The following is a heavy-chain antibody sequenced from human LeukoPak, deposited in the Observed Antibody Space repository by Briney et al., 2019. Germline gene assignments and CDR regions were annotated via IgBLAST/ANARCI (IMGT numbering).Heavy chain of an antibody. CDR2: INPSGGST. CDR1: GYTFTSYY. CDR3: ARRGGYYDTSGYYYVDYFDY. J-gene: IGHJ4*02. D-gene: IGHD3-22*01. Sequence: ASVKVSCKASGYTFTSYYMHWVRQAPGQGLEWMGIINPSGGSTSYAQKFQGRVTMTTDTSTSTAYMELRSLRSDDTAVYFCARRGGYYDTSGYYYVDYFDYWGQGTLVTVSS. V-gene: IGHV1-46*01.